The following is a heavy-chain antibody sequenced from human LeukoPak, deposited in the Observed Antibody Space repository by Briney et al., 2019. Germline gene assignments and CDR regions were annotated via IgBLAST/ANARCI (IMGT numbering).Heavy chain of an antibody. V-gene: IGHV3-13*01. CDR2: IGTAGDT. J-gene: IGHJ4*02. Sequence: GGSLRLSCAASGFTFSSYDMHWVRQATGKGLEWVSAIGTAGDTYYPGSVKGRFTISRENAKNSLYLQMNSLRAGDTAVYYCARGGRVRGARAYYFDYWGRGTLVTVSS. CDR1: GFTFSSYD. CDR3: ARGGRVRGARAYYFDY. D-gene: IGHD3-10*01.